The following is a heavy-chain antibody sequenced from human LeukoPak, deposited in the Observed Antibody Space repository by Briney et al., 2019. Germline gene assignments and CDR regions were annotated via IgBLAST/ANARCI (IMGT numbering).Heavy chain of an antibody. V-gene: IGHV3-23*01. CDR1: GFTFSSYV. CDR3: AKEATVTPGNVNWFDT. CDR2: ISGSGSST. Sequence: GGSLRLSCAASGFTFSSYVMNWVRQAPGRGLEWVSAISGSGSSTFYPDSVKGRFTISRDNSKNTLYLQMNSLRAEDTAVYYCAKEATVTPGNVNWFDTWGQGTLVTVSS. D-gene: IGHD4-17*01. J-gene: IGHJ5*02.